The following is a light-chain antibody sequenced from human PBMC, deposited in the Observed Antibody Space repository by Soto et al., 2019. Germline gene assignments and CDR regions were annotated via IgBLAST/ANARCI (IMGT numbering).Light chain of an antibody. CDR2: SAS. CDR1: QSVSTN. Sequence: DRVMTQSPVTLSASPGATATLSCRASQSVSTNVAWYQQKPGQAPRLLIFSASIRATNISPRFAGSGSGTEFTLAITSLQPEDSAVYYCQQYNNWPRTFGQGTKVELK. CDR3: QQYNNWPRT. V-gene: IGKV3-15*01. J-gene: IGKJ1*01.